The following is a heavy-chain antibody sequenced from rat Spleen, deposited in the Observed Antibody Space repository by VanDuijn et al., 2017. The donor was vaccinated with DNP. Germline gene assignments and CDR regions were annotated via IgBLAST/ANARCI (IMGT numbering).Heavy chain of an antibody. CDR1: GYSITSGFR. CDR3: AIQLGVFDY. J-gene: IGHJ2*01. V-gene: IGHV3-3*01. CDR2: INSEGST. D-gene: IGHD5-1*01. Sequence: EVQLQESGPGLVKPSQSLSLSCSVTGYSITSGFRWTWIRKFPGNKLEWMGYINSEGSTDYNPSLKSRVSITRDTSKNQFFLQINSVTTEETATYYCAIQLGVFDYWGQGVMVTVSS.